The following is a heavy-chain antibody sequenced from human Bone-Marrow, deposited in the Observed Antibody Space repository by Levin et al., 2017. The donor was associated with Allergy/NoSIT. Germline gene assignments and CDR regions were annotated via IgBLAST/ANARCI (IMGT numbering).Heavy chain of an antibody. Sequence: GGSLRLSCAASGFTFRSYAMSWVRQAPGKGLEWVSGISGSGGSTYYADSVKGRFTISRDNSKNTLYLQMNSLRAEDTAVYYCAKGGGAVRYYDSSGYYPPLDAFDIWGQGTMVTVSS. CDR2: ISGSGGST. CDR3: AKGGGAVRYYDSSGYYPPLDAFDI. J-gene: IGHJ3*02. D-gene: IGHD3-22*01. CDR1: GFTFRSYA. V-gene: IGHV3-23*01.